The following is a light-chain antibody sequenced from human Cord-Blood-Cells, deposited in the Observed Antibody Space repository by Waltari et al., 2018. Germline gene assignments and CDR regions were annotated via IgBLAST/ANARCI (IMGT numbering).Light chain of an antibody. Sequence: DIQMTQSPSSLSASVGDRVTLTCRAIQSISSYINWYHQKPGKAPKLLIYAASSLQSGVPSRFSGSVYGTDFTLTISSLQPEDCATYYCQQTYRTPRSTFGQGTRLAIK. V-gene: IGKV1-39*01. CDR2: AAS. CDR1: QSISSY. J-gene: IGKJ5*01. CDR3: QQTYRTPRST.